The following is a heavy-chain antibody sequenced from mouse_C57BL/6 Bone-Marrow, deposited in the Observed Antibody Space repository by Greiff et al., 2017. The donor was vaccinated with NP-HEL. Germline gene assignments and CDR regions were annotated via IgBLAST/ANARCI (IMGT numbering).Heavy chain of an antibody. J-gene: IGHJ4*01. V-gene: IGHV5-2*01. Sequence: DVMLVESGGGLVQPGESLKLSCESNEYEFPSHDMSWVRKTPEKRLELVAAINSDGGSTYYPDTMERRFIISRDNTKKTLYLQMSSLRSEDTALYYCARHGSPYSNSYYAMDYWGQGTSVTVSS. CDR2: INSDGGST. CDR3: ARHGSPYSNSYYAMDY. D-gene: IGHD2-5*01. CDR1: EYEFPSHD.